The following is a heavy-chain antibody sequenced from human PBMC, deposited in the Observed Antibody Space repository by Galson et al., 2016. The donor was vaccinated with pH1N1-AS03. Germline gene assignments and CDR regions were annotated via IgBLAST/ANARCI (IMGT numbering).Heavy chain of an antibody. D-gene: IGHD6-19*01. J-gene: IGHJ5*02. CDR1: GFTFNNYW. V-gene: IGHV3-7*01. CDR3: ARVMIGVTGDVLDR. CDR2: INEDGNED. Sequence: SLRLSCAASGFTFNNYWMTWVRRAPGKGLEWVANINEDGNEDQYVDSVKGRFTISRDNGQNSVFLKMNSLRAEDAAVYFCARVMIGVTGDVLDRWGQGTLVTVSS.